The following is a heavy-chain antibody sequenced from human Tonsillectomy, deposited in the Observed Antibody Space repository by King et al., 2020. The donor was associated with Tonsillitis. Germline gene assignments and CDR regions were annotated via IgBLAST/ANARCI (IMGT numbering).Heavy chain of an antibody. CDR3: STFRSITGTGGAFHI. D-gene: IGHD1/OR15-1a*01. Sequence: VQLVESGGGLVKPGGSLRLSCAASGFTFSNAWMTWVRQTPGKGLEWVGRIKSKVDGGTIDYAAPVKGRFTISRDDAKTTLYLQMNSLKIEDTAMYWCSTFRSITGTGGAFHIWGQGTMHTVST. V-gene: IGHV3-15*01. CDR2: IKSKVDGGTI. J-gene: IGHJ3*02. CDR1: GFTFSNAW.